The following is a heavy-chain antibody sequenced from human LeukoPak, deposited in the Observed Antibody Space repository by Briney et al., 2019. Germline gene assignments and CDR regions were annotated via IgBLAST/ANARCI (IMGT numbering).Heavy chain of an antibody. V-gene: IGHV3-23*01. J-gene: IGHJ4*02. CDR3: ARRRDGYNYQVDFDY. CDR2: ISGSGGST. Sequence: GGSLRLSCAASGFTFSSYAMSWVRQAPGKGLEWVSAISGSGGSTYYADSVKGRFTTSRDNSKNTLYLQMNSLRAEDTAVYYCARRRDGYNYQVDFDYWGQGTLVTVSS. CDR1: GFTFSSYA. D-gene: IGHD5-24*01.